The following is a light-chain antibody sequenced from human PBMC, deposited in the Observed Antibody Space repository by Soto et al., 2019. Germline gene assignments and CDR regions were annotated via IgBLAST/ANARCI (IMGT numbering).Light chain of an antibody. Sequence: QSALTQPPSASESPGQSVTISCTGTSSDVGGYNYVSWYQHHPGKAPKLMLYEVNTRPSGVPDRFSGSKSGNTASLTVSGLQAEDEADYYCSSYAGSNIYVVFGGGTKLTVL. V-gene: IGLV2-8*01. J-gene: IGLJ3*02. CDR1: SSDVGGYNY. CDR2: EVN. CDR3: SSYAGSNIYVV.